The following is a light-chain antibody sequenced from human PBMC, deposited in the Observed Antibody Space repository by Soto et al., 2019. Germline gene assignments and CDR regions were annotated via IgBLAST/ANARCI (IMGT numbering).Light chain of an antibody. J-gene: IGLJ1*01. CDR3: QSYDKRLTAYV. Sequence: QSALTQPASVSGSPGQPITISCTGTSSDVGANNYVSWYQHHPGKAPKLLIYEVSNRPSGVSSRFSGSKSGNTASLTISGLQAEDEADYYCQSYDKRLTAYVFGTGTKLTVL. CDR2: EVS. CDR1: SSDVGANNY. V-gene: IGLV2-14*01.